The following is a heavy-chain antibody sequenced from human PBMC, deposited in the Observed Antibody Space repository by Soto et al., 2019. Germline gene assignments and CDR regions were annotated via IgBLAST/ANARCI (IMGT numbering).Heavy chain of an antibody. CDR2: INPSGGST. Sequence: GASVKVSCKASGYTFTSYYMHWVRQAPGQGLEWMGIINPSGGSTSYAQKFQGRVTMTRDTSTSTVYMELSSLRSEDTAVYYSASGRLGIAGAGDDAFDIWGQGTMVTVSS. D-gene: IGHD6-13*01. CDR3: ASGRLGIAGAGDDAFDI. CDR1: GYTFTSYY. J-gene: IGHJ3*02. V-gene: IGHV1-46*01.